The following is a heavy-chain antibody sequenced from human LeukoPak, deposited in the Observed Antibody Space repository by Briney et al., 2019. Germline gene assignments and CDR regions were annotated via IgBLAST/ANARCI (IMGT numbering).Heavy chain of an antibody. CDR1: GGSFSGYY. Sequence: SSETLSLTCTVYGGSFSGYYWSWIRQPPGKGLEWIGDINHSGSTNYNPSLKSRVTISVDTSKNQFSLKLSSVTAADTAVYYCARWGNEAAAIGLENYYFDYWGQGTLVTVSS. CDR2: INHSGST. V-gene: IGHV4-34*01. CDR3: ARWGNEAAAIGLENYYFDY. J-gene: IGHJ4*02. D-gene: IGHD2-2*02.